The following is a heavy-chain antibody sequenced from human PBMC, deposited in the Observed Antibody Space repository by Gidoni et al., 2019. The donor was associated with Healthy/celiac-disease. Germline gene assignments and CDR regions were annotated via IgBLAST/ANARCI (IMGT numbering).Heavy chain of an antibody. CDR2: RWYDGSNK. D-gene: IGHD3-10*01. J-gene: IGHJ3*02. V-gene: IGHV3-33*01. CDR1: GFTFSSDG. Sequence: QVQLVASGGGVVQPGRSLRLSCAASGFTFSSDGMPWVRQAPGQGREWVAVRWYDGSNKYYADSVKGRFTISRDNSKNTLYLQMNSLRAEDTAVYYCARDNSIYGSGTDAFDIWGQGTMVTVSS. CDR3: ARDNSIYGSGTDAFDI.